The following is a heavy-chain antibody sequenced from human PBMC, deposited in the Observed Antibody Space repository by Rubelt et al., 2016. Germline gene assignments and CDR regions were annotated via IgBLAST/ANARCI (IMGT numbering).Heavy chain of an antibody. CDR3: AKDIAAAGKYCFDY. CDR2: ISGSGGSA. Sequence: GKGLEWVSAISGSGGSAYYADSVKGRFTISRDNSKNTLYLQMNSLRAEDTALYYCAKDIAAAGKYCFDYWGQGTLVTVSS. J-gene: IGHJ4*02. D-gene: IGHD6-13*01. V-gene: IGHV3-23*01.